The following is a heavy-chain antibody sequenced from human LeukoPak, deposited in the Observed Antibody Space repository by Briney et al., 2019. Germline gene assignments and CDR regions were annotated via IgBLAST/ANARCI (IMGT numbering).Heavy chain of an antibody. J-gene: IGHJ4*02. V-gene: IGHV3-30*03. CDR1: GFTFSSYS. Sequence: GGSLRLSCAASGFTFSSYSMNWVRQAPGKGLEWVAVISYDGSNKYYADSVKGRFTISRDNSKNTLYLQMNSLRAEDTAVYYCATTGEFYKGDYWGQGTLVTVSS. CDR2: ISYDGSNK. D-gene: IGHD7-27*01. CDR3: ATTGEFYKGDY.